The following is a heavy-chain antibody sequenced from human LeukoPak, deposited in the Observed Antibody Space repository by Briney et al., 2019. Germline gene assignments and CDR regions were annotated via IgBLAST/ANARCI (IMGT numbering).Heavy chain of an antibody. CDR2: IGGGTRNI. CDR1: GFTFSRGA. CDR3: ANYLQRGMDV. J-gene: IGHJ6*02. D-gene: IGHD1-1*01. V-gene: IGHV3-23*01. Sequence: PGGSLKLSCAASGFTFSRGAMRWVRRASGRGLEWVAVIGGGTRNINHADPVKVPFTISRDNSKNTVYLQSNRLRADDTSIYYCANYLQRGMDVWGQGTTVTVSS.